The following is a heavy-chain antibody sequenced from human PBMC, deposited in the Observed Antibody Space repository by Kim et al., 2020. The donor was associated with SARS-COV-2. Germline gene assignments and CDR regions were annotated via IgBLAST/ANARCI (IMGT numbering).Heavy chain of an antibody. CDR1: GFTFSSYT. CDR2: ITSSSRYI. Sequence: GGSLRLSCAASGFTFSSYTMNWVRQAPGKGLEWVPSITSSSRYIYYADSLKGRFTISRDNAKNSLYLQMNSLRAEDTAVYYCARDAGYSSGWVFDYWGQGTLVTVSS. V-gene: IGHV3-21*01. D-gene: IGHD6-19*01. CDR3: ARDAGYSSGWVFDY. J-gene: IGHJ4*02.